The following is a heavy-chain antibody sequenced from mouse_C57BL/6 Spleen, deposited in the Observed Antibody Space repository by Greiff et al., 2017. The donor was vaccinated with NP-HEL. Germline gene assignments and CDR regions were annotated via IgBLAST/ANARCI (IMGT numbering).Heavy chain of an antibody. J-gene: IGHJ2*01. V-gene: IGHV1-15*01. Sequence: VQLQESGAELVRPGASVTLSCKASGYTFTDYEMHWVKQTPVHGLEWIGAIDPETGGTAYNQKFKGKAILTADKSSSTAYMELRSLTSEDSAVYYCTTLYSDFDYRGQGTTLTVSS. CDR1: GYTFTDYE. CDR2: IDPETGGT. D-gene: IGHD2-1*01. CDR3: TTLYSDFDY.